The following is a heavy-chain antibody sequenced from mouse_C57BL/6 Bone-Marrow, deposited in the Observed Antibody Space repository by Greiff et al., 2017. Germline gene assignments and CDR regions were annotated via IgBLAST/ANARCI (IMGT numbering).Heavy chain of an antibody. CDR3: ARGPPYYYGSSYEAWFAY. CDR2: IYIGNGYT. J-gene: IGHJ3*01. Sequence: EVKLHESGAELVRPGSSVKMSCKTSGYTFTSYGINWVKQRPGQGLEWIGYIYIGNGYTEYNEKFKGKATLTSDTSSSTAYMQLSSLTSEDSAIYFCARGPPYYYGSSYEAWFAYWGQGTLVTVSA. V-gene: IGHV1-58*01. CDR1: GYTFTSYG. D-gene: IGHD1-1*01.